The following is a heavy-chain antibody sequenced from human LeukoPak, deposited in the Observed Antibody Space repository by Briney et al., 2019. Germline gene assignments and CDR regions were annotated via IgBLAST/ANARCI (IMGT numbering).Heavy chain of an antibody. CDR1: GYTFTGYY. CDR3: ARSFLSFGHCSSTSCYRDMDV. D-gene: IGHD2-2*03. J-gene: IGHJ6*03. V-gene: IGHV1-2*02. CDR2: INPNSGGT. Sequence: ASVKVSCXASGYTFTGYYMHWVRLAPGQGLEWMGWINPNSGGTNYAQKFQGRVTMTRDTSISTAYMELSRLRSDDTAVYYCARSFLSFGHCSSTSCYRDMDVWGKGTTVTVSS.